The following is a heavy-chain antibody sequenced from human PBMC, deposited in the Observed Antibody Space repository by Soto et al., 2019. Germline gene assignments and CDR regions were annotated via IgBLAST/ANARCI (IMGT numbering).Heavy chain of an antibody. Sequence: TGGSLRLPCSASGCTFSSYAMHWVRQAPGKGLEYVSAISSNGGSTYYADSVKGRFTISRDNSKNTLYLQMSSLRAEDTAVYYCVKASRIAGATFDYWGQGTLVTVSS. CDR1: GCTFSSYA. J-gene: IGHJ4*02. CDR2: ISSNGGST. V-gene: IGHV3-64D*06. CDR3: VKASRIAGATFDY. D-gene: IGHD1-26*01.